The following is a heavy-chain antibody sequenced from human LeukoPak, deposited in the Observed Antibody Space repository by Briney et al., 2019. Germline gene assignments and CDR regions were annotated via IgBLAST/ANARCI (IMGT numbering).Heavy chain of an antibody. Sequence: GGSLRLSCSASGFTFSSYDMFWVRQAPGKGLEYVSVISSNGGTTYYADSVKGRFTISRDNSRNTLYLQMTSLRPEDTAVYYCVKGGYSGGWFPYSFDYWGQGTLVTVSS. J-gene: IGHJ4*02. V-gene: IGHV3-64D*09. CDR3: VKGGYSGGWFPYSFDY. D-gene: IGHD6-19*01. CDR2: ISSNGGTT. CDR1: GFTFSSYD.